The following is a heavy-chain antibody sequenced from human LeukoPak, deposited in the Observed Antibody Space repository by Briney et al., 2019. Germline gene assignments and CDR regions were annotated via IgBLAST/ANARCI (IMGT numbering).Heavy chain of an antibody. D-gene: IGHD2-2*01. Sequence: GGSLRLSCAASGFTFSSYWMSWVRQAPGKGLEWVANIKQDGSEKYYVDSVKCRFTISRDNAKNSLYLQMNSLRAEDTAVYYCARDIVVVPAAIGAFDIWGQGTMVTVSS. V-gene: IGHV3-7*01. J-gene: IGHJ3*02. CDR3: ARDIVVVPAAIGAFDI. CDR1: GFTFSSYW. CDR2: IKQDGSEK.